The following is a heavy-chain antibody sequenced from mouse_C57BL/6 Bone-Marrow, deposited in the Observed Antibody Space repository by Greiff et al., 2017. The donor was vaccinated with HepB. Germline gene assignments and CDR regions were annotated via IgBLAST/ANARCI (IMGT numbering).Heavy chain of an antibody. D-gene: IGHD1-1*01. Sequence: QVHVKQPGTELVKPGASVKLSCKASGYTFTSYWMHWVKQRPGQGLEWIGNINPSNGGTNYNEKFKSKATLTVDKSSSTAYMQLSSLTSEDSAVYYCARWILLRYHWYFDVWGTGTTVTVSS. J-gene: IGHJ1*03. V-gene: IGHV1-53*01. CDR3: ARWILLRYHWYFDV. CDR2: INPSNGGT. CDR1: GYTFTSYW.